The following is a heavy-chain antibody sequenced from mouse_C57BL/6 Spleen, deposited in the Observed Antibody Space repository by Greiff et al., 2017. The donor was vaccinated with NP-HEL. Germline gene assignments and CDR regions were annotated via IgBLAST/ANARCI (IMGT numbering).Heavy chain of an antibody. V-gene: IGHV1-64*01. J-gene: IGHJ3*01. Sequence: VQLQQPGAELVKPGASVKLSCKASGYTFTSYWMHWVKQRPGQGLEWIGMIHPNSGSTNYNEKFKSKATLTVDKSSSTAYMQLSSLASEDFAVYYCASSSIATGFAYWGQGTLVTVSA. CDR1: GYTFTSYW. D-gene: IGHD1-1*01. CDR3: ASSSIATGFAY. CDR2: IHPNSGST.